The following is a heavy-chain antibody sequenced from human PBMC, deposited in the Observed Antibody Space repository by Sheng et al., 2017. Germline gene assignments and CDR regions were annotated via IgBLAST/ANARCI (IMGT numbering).Heavy chain of an antibody. CDR1: GYSISSGYY. Sequence: QVQLQESGPGLVKPSETLSLTCAVSGYSISSGYYWGWIRQPPGKGLEWIGSIYHSGSTYYNPSLKSRVTISVDTSKNQFSLKLSSVTAADTAVYYCARVWRDSGEWGQGTMVTVSS. D-gene: IGHD5-12*01. J-gene: IGHJ3*01. CDR3: ARVWRDSGE. CDR2: IYHSGST. V-gene: IGHV4-38-2*01.